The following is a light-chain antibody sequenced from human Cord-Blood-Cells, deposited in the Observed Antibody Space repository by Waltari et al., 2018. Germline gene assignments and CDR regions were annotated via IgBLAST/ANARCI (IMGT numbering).Light chain of an antibody. CDR3: QQRRNWPPLT. CDR2: DAS. CDR1: QSVSSY. V-gene: IGKV3-11*01. J-gene: IGKJ4*01. Sequence: EIVLTQSPATLSLSPGERATLSCRASQSVSSYLAWYQQKPGQAPRLLIYDASNRATGIPARFSGSGSVTDFTLTISSLEPEDFAVYYCQQRRNWPPLTFGGGTKVEIK.